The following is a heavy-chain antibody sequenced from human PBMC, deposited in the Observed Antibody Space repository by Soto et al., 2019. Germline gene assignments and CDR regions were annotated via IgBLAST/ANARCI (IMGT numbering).Heavy chain of an antibody. Sequence: SVKVSCKAPGGALSSYSMRSLRQEPGQGLEWMGGIIPIFGTANYAQKFQGRVTITADESTSTAYMELSSLRSEDTAVYYCARDRGPYYYDSSGYYFDYWGQGTLVTVSS. CDR2: IIPIFGTA. V-gene: IGHV1-69*13. CDR3: ARDRGPYYYDSSGYYFDY. CDR1: GGALSSYS. D-gene: IGHD3-22*01. J-gene: IGHJ4*02.